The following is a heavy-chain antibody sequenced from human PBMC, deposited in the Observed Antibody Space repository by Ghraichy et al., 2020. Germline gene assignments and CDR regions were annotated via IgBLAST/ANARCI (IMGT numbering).Heavy chain of an antibody. Sequence: GESLNISCAASGFYFGGYSMNWVRQAPGKGLDWVAVISHDGSHMYYADSVKGRFTISRDNSKRMLHLQMNSLRAEDTALYYCTRIGVGFSYGSGYDSWGQGTPVTVSS. V-gene: IGHV3-30*03. CDR3: TRIGVGFSYGSGYDS. CDR2: ISHDGSHM. J-gene: IGHJ4*02. CDR1: GFYFGGYS. D-gene: IGHD3-10*01.